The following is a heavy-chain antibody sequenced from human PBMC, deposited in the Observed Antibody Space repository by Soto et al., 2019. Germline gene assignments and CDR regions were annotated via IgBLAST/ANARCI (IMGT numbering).Heavy chain of an antibody. Sequence: ASVKVSCKASGYTFTGYYMHWVRQAPGQGLEWMGWINPNSGGTNHAQKFQGWVTMTRDTSISTAYMELSRLRSDDTAVYYCARAYCISTSCYVGPGDKYYYYGMDVWGQGTTVTVSS. CDR1: GYTFTGYY. CDR2: INPNSGGT. J-gene: IGHJ6*02. V-gene: IGHV1-2*04. D-gene: IGHD2-2*01. CDR3: ARAYCISTSCYVGPGDKYYYYGMDV.